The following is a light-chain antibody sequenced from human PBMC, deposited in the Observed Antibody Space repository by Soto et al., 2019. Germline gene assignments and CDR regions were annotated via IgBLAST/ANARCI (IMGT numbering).Light chain of an antibody. CDR1: RSVRSY. CDR3: QQRYAWPPIT. CDR2: GAS. V-gene: IGKV3-11*01. J-gene: IGKJ5*01. Sequence: EIVLTQSPATLSLSPGERATLSCRASRSVRSYLAWYQQKPGQAPRLLIYGASNRAAGIPARFSGSGSETDFTLTISNLEPEDFAVYYCQQRYAWPPITFGQGTRLEIK.